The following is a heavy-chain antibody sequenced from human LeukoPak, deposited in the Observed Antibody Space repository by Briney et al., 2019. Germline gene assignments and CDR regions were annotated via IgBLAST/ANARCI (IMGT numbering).Heavy chain of an antibody. V-gene: IGHV1-18*01. CDR2: ISGYNGNT. J-gene: IGHJ4*02. Sequence: ASVKVSCKASGYTFTSYGVSWVRQAPGQGLEWMGWISGYNGNTNYAQKLQGRVTMTTDTSTSTAYMELRSLRSDDTAVYYCAREAAAAGENYFDSWGQGTLVTVSS. CDR1: GYTFTSYG. D-gene: IGHD6-13*01. CDR3: AREAAAAGENYFDS.